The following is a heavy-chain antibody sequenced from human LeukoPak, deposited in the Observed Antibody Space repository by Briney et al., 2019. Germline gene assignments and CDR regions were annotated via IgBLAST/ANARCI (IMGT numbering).Heavy chain of an antibody. D-gene: IGHD3-3*01. CDR3: AKDSTTSGSYYGMDV. Sequence: GGSLRLSCAASGFAFNNYVMNWVRQAPGKGLEWVSSISDSGRRTSYTDSVKGRFVISRDISKNTLYLQVNSLRADDTAVYYCAKDSTTSGSYYGMDVWGPGTTVTVSS. CDR2: ISDSGRRT. J-gene: IGHJ6*02. CDR1: GFAFNNYV. V-gene: IGHV3-23*01.